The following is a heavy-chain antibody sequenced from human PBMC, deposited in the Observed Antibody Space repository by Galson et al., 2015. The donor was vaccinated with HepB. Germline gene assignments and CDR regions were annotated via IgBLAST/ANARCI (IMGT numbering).Heavy chain of an antibody. V-gene: IGHV1-69-2*01. CDR2: VDPEDGET. Sequence: VKVSCKVSGYTLTDYYMHWVQQAPGKGLEWMGLVDPEDGETIYAEKFQGRVTITADTSTDTAYMELSSLRSEDTAVYYCATRSRGGLNWYFDLWGRGTLVTVSS. CDR1: GYTLTDYY. CDR3: ATRSRGGLNWYFDL. J-gene: IGHJ2*01. D-gene: IGHD2-15*01.